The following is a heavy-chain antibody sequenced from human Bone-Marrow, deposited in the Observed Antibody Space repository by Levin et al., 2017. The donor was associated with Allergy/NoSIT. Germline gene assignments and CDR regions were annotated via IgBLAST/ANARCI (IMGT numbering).Heavy chain of an antibody. V-gene: IGHV3-49*04. J-gene: IGHJ4*02. CDR3: TRCRGGTCFYDN. D-gene: IGHD2-15*01. CDR1: GFTFDNYA. CDR2: TRNRASSGTT. Sequence: PGGSLRLSCIASGFTFDNYAMTWVRQAPGKGLEWVGFTRNRASSGTTWYAASVQGRFTISRDSSKNVVYLQMNSLKTEDTGVYYCTRCRGGTCFYDNWGQGTQVTVSS.